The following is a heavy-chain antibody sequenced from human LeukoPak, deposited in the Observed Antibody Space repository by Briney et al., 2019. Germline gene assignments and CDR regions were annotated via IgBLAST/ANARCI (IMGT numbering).Heavy chain of an antibody. Sequence: GRSLRLSCAASGFTFSSYGMHWVRQAPGKGLEWVAVISYDGSNKYYADSVKGRFTISRDNSKNTLYLQMNGLRAEDTAVYYCAKDGQRFLEWLLPNWFDPWGQGTLVTVSS. CDR2: ISYDGSNK. CDR3: AKDGQRFLEWLLPNWFDP. CDR1: GFTFSSYG. V-gene: IGHV3-30*18. J-gene: IGHJ5*02. D-gene: IGHD3-3*01.